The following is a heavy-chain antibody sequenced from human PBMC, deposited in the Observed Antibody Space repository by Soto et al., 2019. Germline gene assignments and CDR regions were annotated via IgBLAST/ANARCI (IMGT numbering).Heavy chain of an antibody. CDR1: GFPYSSYA. J-gene: IGHJ3*02. Sequence: HPGGSLRLSCAASGFPYSSYAMSWVRQAPGKGLEWVSAISGSGGSTYYADSVKGRFTISRDNFKNTLYLQMNSLRAEDTAVYYCGKDRGSGYPSRHDAFDIWGQGTMVTVSS. CDR3: GKDRGSGYPSRHDAFDI. V-gene: IGHV3-23*01. CDR2: ISGSGGST. D-gene: IGHD3-22*01.